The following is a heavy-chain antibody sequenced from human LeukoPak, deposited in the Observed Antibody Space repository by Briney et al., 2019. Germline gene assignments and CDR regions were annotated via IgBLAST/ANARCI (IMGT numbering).Heavy chain of an antibody. D-gene: IGHD1-26*01. CDR3: ARGGAQGMDV. V-gene: IGHV3-48*03. Sequence: GGSLRLSCAASGFTFSSYEMNWVRQAPGKGLEWVSYISGVASDIYYGDSVKGRFTISRDNAKKSVYLQMNSLRAEDTAVYYCARGGAQGMDVWGQGTTVTVSS. CDR1: GFTFSSYE. J-gene: IGHJ6*02. CDR2: ISGVASDI.